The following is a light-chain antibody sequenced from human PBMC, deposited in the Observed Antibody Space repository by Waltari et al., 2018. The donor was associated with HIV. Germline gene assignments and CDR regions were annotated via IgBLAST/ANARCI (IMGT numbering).Light chain of an antibody. CDR1: SGSIASNY. CDR3: QSYDSRNHVV. Sequence: NFMLTQPHSVSESPGKTVTISCTRSSGSIASNYVQWYQQRPGSAPTTMIYEDNTRPSGVPDRFSGSIDSSSNSASLTISGLKTEDEGDYYCQSYDSRNHVVFGGGTKLTVL. J-gene: IGLJ2*01. CDR2: EDN. V-gene: IGLV6-57*03.